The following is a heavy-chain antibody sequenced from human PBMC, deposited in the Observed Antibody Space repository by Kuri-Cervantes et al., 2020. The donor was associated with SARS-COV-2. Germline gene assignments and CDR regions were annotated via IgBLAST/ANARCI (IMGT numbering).Heavy chain of an antibody. V-gene: IGHV3-43*01. CDR2: ITYNSVGT. CDR1: GFTFNDYS. Sequence: GGSLRLSCAASGFTFNDYSMLWVRQAPGKGLEWVSLITYNSVGTYYADSVKGRFTISRDNSKNSLYLQMNSLRTEDTALYFCAKDGYSSSLGYWGQGTLVTVSS. J-gene: IGHJ4*02. CDR3: AKDGYSSSLGY. D-gene: IGHD6-13*01.